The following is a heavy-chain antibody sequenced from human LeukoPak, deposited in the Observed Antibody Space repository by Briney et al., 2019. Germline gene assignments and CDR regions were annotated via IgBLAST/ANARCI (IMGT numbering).Heavy chain of an antibody. V-gene: IGHV4-4*02. CDR2: IYHSGST. J-gene: IGHJ3*02. CDR1: GGSISSSMW. Sequence: PSETLSLTCAVSGGSISSSMWWTWVRQPPGKGLEWIGEIYHSGSTNYNPSLKSRLTISVDKSKNQFSLNLSSVTAADTAVYYCTRRAGTDSNGAFDIWGQGTMVTVSS. CDR3: TRRAGTDSNGAFDI. D-gene: IGHD6-19*01.